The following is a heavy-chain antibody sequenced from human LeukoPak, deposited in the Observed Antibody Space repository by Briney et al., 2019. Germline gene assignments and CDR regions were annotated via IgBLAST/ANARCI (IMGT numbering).Heavy chain of an antibody. J-gene: IGHJ3*02. CDR2: ISYSGNT. V-gene: IGHV4-39*01. CDR3: ARQSGTMADAFDI. CDR1: GGSFSSTGYY. Sequence: PSETLFLTCTVSGGSFSSTGYYWDWIRQPPGKGLEWLGSISYSGNTYYNPSLKSRVTISVDTSKNQSSLKLNSVTAADTAVYYCARQSGTMADAFDIWGQGTMVTVSS. D-gene: IGHD3-10*01.